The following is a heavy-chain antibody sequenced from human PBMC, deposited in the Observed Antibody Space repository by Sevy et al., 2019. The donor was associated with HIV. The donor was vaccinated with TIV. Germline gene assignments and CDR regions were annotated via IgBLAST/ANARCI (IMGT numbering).Heavy chain of an antibody. CDR1: GFSFSTHA. Sequence: GGSLRLSCAASGFSFSTHAMHWVRQAPGKGLEWVSYISSSGSTIYYADSVKGRFTISRDNAKNSLYLQMNSLRAEDTAVYYCASVGSSGDPWGQGTLVTVSS. D-gene: IGHD6-6*01. CDR2: ISSSGSTI. J-gene: IGHJ5*02. CDR3: ASVGSSGDP. V-gene: IGHV3-48*04.